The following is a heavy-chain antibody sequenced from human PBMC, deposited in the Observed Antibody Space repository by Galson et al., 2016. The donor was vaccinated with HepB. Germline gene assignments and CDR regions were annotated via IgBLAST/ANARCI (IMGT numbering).Heavy chain of an antibody. CDR1: GGSFSGYY. J-gene: IGHJ4*02. CDR2: INHGGSA. V-gene: IGHV4-34*01. CDR3: AREPRGYSYGYYFDY. D-gene: IGHD5-18*01. Sequence: LSLTCAVYGGSFSGYYWSWIRQPPGKGLEWIGEINHGGSANFNPSLKTRVTISVDTSKNQFSLKLSSVTAADTAVYYCAREPRGYSYGYYFDYWGQGTLVTVSS.